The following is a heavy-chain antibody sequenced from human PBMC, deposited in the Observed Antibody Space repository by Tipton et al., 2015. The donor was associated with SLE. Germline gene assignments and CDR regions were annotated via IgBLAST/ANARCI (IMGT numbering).Heavy chain of an antibody. Sequence: LRLSCTVSGDSISSSSYYWGWIRQPPGKGLEWIGSISYSGSTYFNPSLKSRVTISVDTSKNQFSLKLSSVTAADTAVYYCARALGYTYRSSLDYWGQGTLVTVSS. V-gene: IGHV4-39*01. D-gene: IGHD1-1*01. CDR1: GDSISSSSYY. CDR3: ARALGYTYRSSLDY. J-gene: IGHJ4*01. CDR2: ISYSGST.